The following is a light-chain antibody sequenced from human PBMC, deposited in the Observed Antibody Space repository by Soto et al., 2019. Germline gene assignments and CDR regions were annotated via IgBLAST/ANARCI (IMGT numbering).Light chain of an antibody. V-gene: IGLV2-8*01. CDR3: TSFAGSNDLGV. CDR2: DVS. CDR1: SSDIGAYNY. J-gene: IGLJ2*01. Sequence: QSVLTQPPSASGSPGQSVTISCTGTSSDIGAYNYVSWYQQHPGKAPRLMIYDVSKRPPGVPDRFSGSKSGYTASLTVSGLQHEDEADYYCTSFAGSNDLGVFGGGTKVTVL.